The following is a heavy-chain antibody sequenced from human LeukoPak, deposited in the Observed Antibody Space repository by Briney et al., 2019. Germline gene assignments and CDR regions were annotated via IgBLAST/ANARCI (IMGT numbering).Heavy chain of an antibody. V-gene: IGHV3-7*04. CDR3: ARGDVSSAYRAFDY. D-gene: IGHD3-22*01. Sequence: GGSLRLSCAASGFAFSRYWMTWVRQAPGKGLEWVANIKEDGSENNYVDSVKGRFIISRDNAENSLYLQMNSLRAEDTAVYYCARGDVSSAYRAFDYWGQGTLVTVSS. CDR1: GFAFSRYW. J-gene: IGHJ4*02. CDR2: IKEDGSEN.